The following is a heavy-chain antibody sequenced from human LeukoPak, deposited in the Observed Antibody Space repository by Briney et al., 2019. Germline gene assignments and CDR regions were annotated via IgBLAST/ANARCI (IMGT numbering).Heavy chain of an antibody. J-gene: IGHJ4*02. D-gene: IGHD3-22*01. CDR1: GVSISSSIYY. CDR2: VFYNGAT. Sequence: SETLSPTCIVSGVSISSSIYYWAWVRQPPGKGLEWIGTVFYNGATQYSPSLRSRVTISIDTSKNQFSLKLSSVTAADTAVYYCARSAPLRTYYYDSSGYIGYYFDYWGQGTLVTVSP. V-gene: IGHV4-39*07. CDR3: ARSAPLRTYYYDSSGYIGYYFDY.